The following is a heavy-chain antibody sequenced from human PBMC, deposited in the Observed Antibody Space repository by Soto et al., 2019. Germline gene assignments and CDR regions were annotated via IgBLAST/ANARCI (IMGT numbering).Heavy chain of an antibody. D-gene: IGHD5-18*01. J-gene: IGHJ4*02. CDR2: IASDSSYK. CDR3: AKEYTAHRHFDY. V-gene: IGHV3-30*18. CDR1: GFTFRTSV. Sequence: QVQLVESGGGVVQPGTSLRLSCAASGFTFRTSVIHCVRQAPGKGLEWLAVIASDSSYKNCTGSVKGRFTISRDNSKSTLYLEMSSLRAEDTAVYYCAKEYTAHRHFDYWGLGTLVTVSP.